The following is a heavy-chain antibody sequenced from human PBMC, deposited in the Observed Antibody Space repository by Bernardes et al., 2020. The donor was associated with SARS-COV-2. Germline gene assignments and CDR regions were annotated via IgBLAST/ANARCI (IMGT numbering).Heavy chain of an antibody. D-gene: IGHD7-27*01. V-gene: IGHV1-18*01. J-gene: IGHJ4*02. Sequence: ASVKVSCKASGYTFTTHGINWVRQAPGQGLEWMGWISANNGNTNFAQKFQGRVTMTRDTSTSTVYMDLRSLTSDDTAVYFCARDGLGVTGPDRYQYFDSWGQGTLVTVSS. CDR1: GYTFTTHG. CDR2: ISANNGNT. CDR3: ARDGLGVTGPDRYQYFDS.